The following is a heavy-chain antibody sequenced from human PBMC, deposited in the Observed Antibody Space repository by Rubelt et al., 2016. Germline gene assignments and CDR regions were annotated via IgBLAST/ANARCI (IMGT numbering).Heavy chain of an antibody. J-gene: IGHJ4*02. Sequence: SMHWVRQAPGKGLEWMGGFDPEDGETIYAQKFQGRVTMTEDTSTDTAYMELSSLRSEDTAVYYCATRYCSSTSCSPTGAFDYWGQGTLVTVSS. D-gene: IGHD2-2*01. CDR2: FDPEDGET. CDR1: S. CDR3: ATRYCSSTSCSPTGAFDY. V-gene: IGHV1-24*01.